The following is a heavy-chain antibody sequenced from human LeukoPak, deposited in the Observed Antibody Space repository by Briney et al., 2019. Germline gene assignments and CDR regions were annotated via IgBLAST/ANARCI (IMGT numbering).Heavy chain of an antibody. Sequence: ASVKVSCKASSYTFLSYGFSWVRRAPGQGLEWMGWISNYNGNTNYAPNFHGRLTMTIDTSTTSSYMELRSLGSDDTAVYYCARDLAWGADLMGPTDDWLDPWGQGTLVTVSS. D-gene: IGHD1-26*01. V-gene: IGHV1-18*01. CDR2: ISNYNGNT. CDR3: ARDLAWGADLMGPTDDWLDP. J-gene: IGHJ5*02. CDR1: SYTFLSYG.